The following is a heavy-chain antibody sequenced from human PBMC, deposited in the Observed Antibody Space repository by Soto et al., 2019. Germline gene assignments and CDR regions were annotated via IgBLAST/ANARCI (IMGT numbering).Heavy chain of an antibody. CDR2: IYPGDSDT. CDR3: ARHIRNFGYYYYALDV. V-gene: IGHV5-51*01. D-gene: IGHD3-10*01. CDR1: GYTFTDYW. J-gene: IGHJ6*02. Sequence: PGESLKISCKGSGYTFTDYWIGWVRQLPGKGLEWMGIIYPGDSDTRYSPSFQGQVTITADKSTSTAYLQWNTLKASDTAMYYCARHIRNFGYYYYALDVWGQGTTVTVSS.